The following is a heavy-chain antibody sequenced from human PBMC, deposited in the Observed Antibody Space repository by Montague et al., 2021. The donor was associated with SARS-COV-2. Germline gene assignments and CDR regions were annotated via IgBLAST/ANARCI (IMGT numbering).Heavy chain of an antibody. J-gene: IGHJ4*02. CDR3: AKLGYCRGGACSRGGFEF. V-gene: IGHV4-39*01. CDR2: IYYGGGT. CDR1: GGSMTRSPYY. D-gene: IGHD2-15*01. Sequence: SETLSLTCTVSGGSMTRSPYYWAWLRQPPGGGLEWIATIYYGGGTNYNLSLQSRVAISVDTSQNQLSLTLASVTAADTAVYYCAKLGYCRGGACSRGGFEFWGQGILVPVSS.